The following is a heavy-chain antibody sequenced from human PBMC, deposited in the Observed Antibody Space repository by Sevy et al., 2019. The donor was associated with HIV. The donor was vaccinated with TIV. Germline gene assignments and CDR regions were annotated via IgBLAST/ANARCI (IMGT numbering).Heavy chain of an antibody. CDR1: GFTFSSYS. Sequence: GGSLRLSCAASGFTFSSYSMNWVRQAPGKGLEWVSSISSSSSYIYYADSVKGRFTISRDNAKNSLFLQMNSLRDEDTAVYYCATEGRDSSGYYFLYYYWGQGTLVTVSS. V-gene: IGHV3-21*06. CDR3: ATEGRDSSGYYFLYYY. D-gene: IGHD3-22*01. CDR2: ISSSSSYI. J-gene: IGHJ4*02.